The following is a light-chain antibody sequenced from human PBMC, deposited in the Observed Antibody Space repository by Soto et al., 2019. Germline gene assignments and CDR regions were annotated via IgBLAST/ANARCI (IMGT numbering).Light chain of an antibody. CDR1: QSVSSSY. J-gene: IGKJ1*01. V-gene: IGKV3-20*01. CDR3: QQYGSSPT. Sequence: IVLTQSPCTVSLSQLGIGTLGCLASQSVSSSYLAWYQQKPGPAPRLLIYGASSRATGIPDRFSGSGSGTDFPLTISRLEAEDFAVYYCQQYGSSPTFGQGTKVDIK. CDR2: GAS.